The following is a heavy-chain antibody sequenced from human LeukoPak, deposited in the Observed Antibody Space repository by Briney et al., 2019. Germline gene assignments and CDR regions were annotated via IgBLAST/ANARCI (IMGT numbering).Heavy chain of an antibody. CDR1: GFTFSSYW. D-gene: IGHD6-19*01. J-gene: IGHJ4*02. Sequence: GGSLRLSCAASGFTFSSYWMSWVRQAPGKGLEWVSGISGSGGTTYYADSVKGRFTISRDNSKNTLYLQMNSLRAEDTAVYYCARDRSGWRFDYWGQGTLVTVSS. CDR2: ISGSGGTT. V-gene: IGHV3-23*01. CDR3: ARDRSGWRFDY.